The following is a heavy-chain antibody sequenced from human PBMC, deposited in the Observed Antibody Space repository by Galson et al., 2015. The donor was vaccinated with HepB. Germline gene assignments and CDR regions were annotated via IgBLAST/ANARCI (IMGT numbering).Heavy chain of an antibody. Sequence: SVKVSCKASGYTFTDYYMHWVRQAPGQGLEWMGWIDPNSGGTNYAQKFRGRVTMTRDTSISTAYMELSRLRSDDTAVYYCASPFGYNNAFAIWGQGTMVTVSS. V-gene: IGHV1-2*02. CDR1: GYTFTDYY. CDR2: IDPNSGGT. J-gene: IGHJ3*02. D-gene: IGHD5-24*01. CDR3: ASPFGYNNAFAI.